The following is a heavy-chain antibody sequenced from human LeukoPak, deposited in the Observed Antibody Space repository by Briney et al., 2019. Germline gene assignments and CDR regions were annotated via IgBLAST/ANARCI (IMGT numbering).Heavy chain of an antibody. Sequence: SSETLSLTCTVSGGSISSYYWSWIRQPPGKGLEWIGYIHYSGSTNYNPSLKSRVTISVDTSKNQFSLKLSSVTAADTAVYYCARGQAAAGFYYYYYGMDVWGQGTTVTVSS. J-gene: IGHJ6*02. V-gene: IGHV4-59*01. CDR3: ARGQAAAGFYYYYYGMDV. D-gene: IGHD6-13*01. CDR1: GGSISSYY. CDR2: IHYSGST.